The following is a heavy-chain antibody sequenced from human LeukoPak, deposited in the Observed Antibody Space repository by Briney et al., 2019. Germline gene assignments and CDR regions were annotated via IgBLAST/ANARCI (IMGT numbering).Heavy chain of an antibody. J-gene: IGHJ3*02. CDR3: ARSTVTTPEAFDI. Sequence: PSETLSLTCTVSGGSISSSSYYWGWIRQPPGKGLEWTGSIYYSGSTYYNPSLKSRVTISVDTSKNQFSLKLSSVTAADTAVYYCARSTVTTPEAFDIWGQGTMVTVSS. CDR1: GGSISSSSYY. D-gene: IGHD4-17*01. V-gene: IGHV4-39*07. CDR2: IYYSGST.